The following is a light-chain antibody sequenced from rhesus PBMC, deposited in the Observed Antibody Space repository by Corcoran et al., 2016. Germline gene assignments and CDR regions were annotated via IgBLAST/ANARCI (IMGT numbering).Light chain of an antibody. Sequence: DIQMTQSPSSLSASVGDTVTITCRASRSISTWEAWYQQKPGKAPRLLIYKAVTLQSGGPARFSGSGSGTDFSLPISGLQSEDFATYYCQQYTSPYTFGQGAKVHIK. CDR2: KAV. J-gene: IGKJ2*01. CDR3: QQYTSPYT. V-gene: IGKV1-22*01. CDR1: RSISTW.